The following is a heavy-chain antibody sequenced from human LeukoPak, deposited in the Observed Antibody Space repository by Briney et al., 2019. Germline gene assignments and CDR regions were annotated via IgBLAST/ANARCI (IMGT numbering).Heavy chain of an antibody. Sequence: GGSLRLSCAASGFTFTTYIMNWVRQAPGKGLEWVSSISSSSTYIYYADSVKGRFTISRDNAKNSLYLQMNSLRAEDTAVYYCALEMATINYFDYWGQGTLVTVSS. CDR2: ISSSSTYI. CDR3: ALEMATINYFDY. J-gene: IGHJ4*02. CDR1: GFTFTTYI. V-gene: IGHV3-21*01. D-gene: IGHD5-24*01.